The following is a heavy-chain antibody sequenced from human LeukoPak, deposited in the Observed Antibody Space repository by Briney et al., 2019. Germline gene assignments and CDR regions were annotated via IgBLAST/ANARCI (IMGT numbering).Heavy chain of an antibody. Sequence: GGSLRLSCADSGFTFSTSWMAWVRQAPGKGLEWMANIKEDGSAKNYVGSVRGRFTVSRDNAKKSVYLEMNSLRAEDTAVYYCARDRAYNRFDYWGQGTLVTVSS. J-gene: IGHJ4*02. V-gene: IGHV3-7*01. CDR1: GFTFSTSW. D-gene: IGHD5-24*01. CDR3: ARDRAYNRFDY. CDR2: IKEDGSAK.